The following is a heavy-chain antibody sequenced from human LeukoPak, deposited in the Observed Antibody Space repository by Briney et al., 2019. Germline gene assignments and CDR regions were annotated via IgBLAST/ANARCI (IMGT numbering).Heavy chain of an antibody. Sequence: SSETLSLTCTVSGGSISSGDYYWSWIRQPPGKGLEWIGYIYYSGSTYYNPSLKSRVTISVDTSKNQFSLKLSSVTAADTAVYYCARRKLLWFGELLGHFDPWGQGTLVTVSS. J-gene: IGHJ5*02. CDR3: ARRKLLWFGELLGHFDP. D-gene: IGHD3-10*01. CDR1: GGSISSGDYY. CDR2: IYYSGST. V-gene: IGHV4-30-4*01.